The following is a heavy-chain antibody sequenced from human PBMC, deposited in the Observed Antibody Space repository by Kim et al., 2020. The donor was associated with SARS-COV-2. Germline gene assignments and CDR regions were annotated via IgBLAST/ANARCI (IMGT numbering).Heavy chain of an antibody. Sequence: GGSLRLSCAASGFTFSSYGMTWVRQAPGKGLEWVANIKQDGNQKYYVDSVKGRFTISRDNAKNSLYLQMNSLRAEDTAVYYCARDGDVYSLGKDVLYIW. J-gene: IGHJ3*02. CDR1: GFTFSSYG. V-gene: IGHV3-7*01. D-gene: IGHD6-13*01. CDR3: ARDGDVYSLGKDVLYI. CDR2: IKQDGNQK.